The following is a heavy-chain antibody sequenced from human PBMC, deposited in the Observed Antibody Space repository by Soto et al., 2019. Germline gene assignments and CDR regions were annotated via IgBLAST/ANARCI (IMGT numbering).Heavy chain of an antibody. D-gene: IGHD1-26*01. Sequence: GESLKISCKGSGYSFTSYWISWVRQMPGKGLEWMGRIDPSDSYTNYSPSFQGHVTTSADKSISTAYLQWSSLKASDTAMYYCARHRWEYYYYYGMDVWGQGTTVTVSS. CDR3: ARHRWEYYYYYGMDV. CDR2: IDPSDSYT. CDR1: GYSFTSYW. V-gene: IGHV5-10-1*01. J-gene: IGHJ6*02.